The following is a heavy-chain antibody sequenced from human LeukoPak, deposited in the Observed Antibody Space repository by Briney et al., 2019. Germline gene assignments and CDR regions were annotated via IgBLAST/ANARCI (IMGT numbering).Heavy chain of an antibody. D-gene: IGHD6-19*01. J-gene: IGHJ4*02. CDR3: AKGGYSSGWYSDRGGHFDY. CDR1: GFTFSSYA. CDR2: ISGSGGST. V-gene: IGHV3-23*01. Sequence: GGSLILSCAASGFTFSSYAMSWVRQAPGKRLEWVSAISGSGGSTYYADSVKGRFTISRDNSKNTLYQQMNSLRAEDTAVYYCAKGGYSSGWYSDRGGHFDYWGQGTLVTVSS.